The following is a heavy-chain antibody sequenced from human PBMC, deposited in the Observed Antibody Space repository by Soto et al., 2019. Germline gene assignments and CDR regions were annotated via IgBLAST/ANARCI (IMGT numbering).Heavy chain of an antibody. CDR1: GFSCFKYA. V-gene: IGHV3-23*01. D-gene: IGHD2-8*01. CDR2: ISGSRGHT. Sequence: CVALTLSCTGSGFSCFKYAMSGVLQAPGKGLEWVSTISGSRGHTYYADSVKGRFVVSRDNDKNTVYLHMSSLTGEDTAVYFCAKIEMGWFAHWGQGTQVTVSS. J-gene: IGHJ5*02. CDR3: AKIEMGWFAH.